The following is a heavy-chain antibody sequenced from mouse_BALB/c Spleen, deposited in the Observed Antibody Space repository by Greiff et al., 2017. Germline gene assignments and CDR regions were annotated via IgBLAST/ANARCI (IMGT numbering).Heavy chain of an antibody. CDR1: GYTFTEYI. CDR3: ARHEDYRYDYWYFDV. CDR2: FYPGSGSI. V-gene: IGHV1-62-2*01. D-gene: IGHD2-14*01. Sequence: VQGVESGAGLVKPGASVKLSCKASGYTFTEYIIHWVKQRSGQGLEWIGWFYPGSGSIKYNEKFKDKATLTADKSSSTVYMELSRLTSEDSAVYFCARHEDYRYDYWYFDVWGAGTTVTVSS. J-gene: IGHJ1*01.